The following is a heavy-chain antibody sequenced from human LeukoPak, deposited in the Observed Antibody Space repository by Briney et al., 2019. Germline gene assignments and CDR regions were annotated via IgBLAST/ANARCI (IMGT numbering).Heavy chain of an antibody. CDR1: GGSLSSGGNY. V-gene: IGHV4-30-4*08. J-gene: IGHJ4*02. CDR3: ARGDLYSSSWYN. CDR2: IYYSGST. D-gene: IGHD6-13*01. Sequence: SETLSLTCTVSGGSLSSGGNYWSWIRQPPGKGLEWIGYIYYSGSTYYNPSLKSRVTISVDTSKNQFSLKLNSVTAADTAVYYCARGDLYSSSWYNWGQGTLVTVSS.